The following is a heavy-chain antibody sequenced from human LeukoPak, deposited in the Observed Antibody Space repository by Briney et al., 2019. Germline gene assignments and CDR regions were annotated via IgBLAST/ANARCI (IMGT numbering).Heavy chain of an antibody. CDR1: GFTVSSYY. CDR2: IYDSGTT. D-gene: IGHD6-19*01. CDR3: AGRRSSGWYAY. V-gene: IGHV3-53*01. Sequence: GGSLRLSCATSGFTVSSYYMSWVRQAPRKGLEWVSVIYDSGTTYYADSVKGRFLIFRDTSKNTVDLQMNSLRVEDTAVYYCAGRRSSGWYAYWGQGTLVTVSS. J-gene: IGHJ4*02.